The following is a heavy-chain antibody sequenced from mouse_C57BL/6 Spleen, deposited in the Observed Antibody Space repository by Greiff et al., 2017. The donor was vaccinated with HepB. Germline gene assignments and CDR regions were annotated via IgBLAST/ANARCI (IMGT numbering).Heavy chain of an antibody. J-gene: IGHJ3*01. CDR3: AGGELGREFAD. CDR1: GYAFSSPW. CDR2: IYPGDGDT. Sequence: VKLQQSGPELVKPGASVKISCKASGYAFSSPWMNWVKQRPGKGLEWIGRIYPGDGDTNYNGKFKGKATLTADKTSSTAYMQLSSLTSEDSAVYLCAGGELGREFADWGQGALVTVSA. V-gene: IGHV1-82*01. D-gene: IGHD4-1*01.